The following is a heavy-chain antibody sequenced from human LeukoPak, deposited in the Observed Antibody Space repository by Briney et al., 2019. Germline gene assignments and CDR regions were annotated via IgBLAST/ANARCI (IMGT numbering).Heavy chain of an antibody. D-gene: IGHD3-3*01. CDR3: TRDHDFWRGPLDV. CDR2: IRREGYGGTT. J-gene: IGHJ6*04. V-gene: IGHV3-49*03. CDR1: GFNFGDYS. Sequence: GRSLRLSCTASGFNFGDYSLSWYRQAPGVGLEWVAFIRREGYGGTTEYAASVKGRFTISRDDSKSIAYLQMNSLKTEDTGVYYCTRDHDFWRGPLDVWGKGTTVTVSS.